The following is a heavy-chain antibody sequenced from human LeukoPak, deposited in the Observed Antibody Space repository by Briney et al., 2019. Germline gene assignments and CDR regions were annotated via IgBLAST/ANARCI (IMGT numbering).Heavy chain of an antibody. V-gene: IGHV4-39*07. Sequence: SETLSLTCTVSGGSISSSSYYWGWIRQPPGKGLEWIGSIYYSGSTYYNPSLKSRVTISVDTSKNQFSLKLSSVTAADTAVYYCARDATGWYYFDYWGQGTLVTVSS. CDR1: GGSISSSSYY. J-gene: IGHJ4*02. CDR2: IYYSGST. CDR3: ARDATGWYYFDY. D-gene: IGHD6-19*01.